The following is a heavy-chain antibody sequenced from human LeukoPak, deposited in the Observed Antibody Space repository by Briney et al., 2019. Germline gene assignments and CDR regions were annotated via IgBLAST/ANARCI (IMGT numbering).Heavy chain of an antibody. CDR3: AGVYYDSSGYDY. Sequence: GGSLRLSCAASGFTFSDYYMSWIRQAPGEGLEWVSYISSSGSTIYYADSVKGRFTISRDNAKNSLYLQMNSLRAEDTAVYYCAGVYYDSSGYDYWGQGTLVTVSS. CDR1: GFTFSDYY. CDR2: ISSSGSTI. V-gene: IGHV3-11*01. J-gene: IGHJ4*02. D-gene: IGHD3-22*01.